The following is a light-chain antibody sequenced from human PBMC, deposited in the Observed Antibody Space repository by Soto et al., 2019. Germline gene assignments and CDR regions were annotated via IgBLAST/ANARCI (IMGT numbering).Light chain of an antibody. CDR2: GAS. J-gene: IGKJ2*01. V-gene: IGKV3-20*01. CDR1: QSVSSSY. CDR3: QQYGSSPHT. Sequence: EIVLTQSPGTLSLSPGERATLSCRASQSVSSSYLARYQHKPGQAPRLLIYGASSRATGIPDRFSGSGSGKEFTITISRLEPEEFAVYYCQQYGSSPHTFGQGTKLEIK.